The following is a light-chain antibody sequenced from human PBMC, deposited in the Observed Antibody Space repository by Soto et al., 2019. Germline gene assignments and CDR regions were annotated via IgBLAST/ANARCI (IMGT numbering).Light chain of an antibody. V-gene: IGKV3-11*01. CDR1: QSVRGY. CDR3: QQRSDWPLT. CDR2: DAS. Sequence: IGMTQYPATLSVSPGERATLSCRASQSVRGYLAWYQQKPGQAPRLLIYDASFRVTGLPARFSGSGSGTDFTLTISSLEPEDFAVYYCQQRSDWPLTFGGGTKVDIK. J-gene: IGKJ4*01.